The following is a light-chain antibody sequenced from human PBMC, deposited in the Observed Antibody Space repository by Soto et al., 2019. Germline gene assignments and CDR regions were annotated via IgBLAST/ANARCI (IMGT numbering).Light chain of an antibody. CDR3: HHYNTYST. CDR2: AES. CDR1: QSISIW. Sequence: DIQMTQSPSALSASIGDRVTITCRASQSISIWLAWYQQKPGKAPKLLIYAESSLESGVPSRFSGSGSGTEFTLTISSLQPDDFATYYCHHYNTYSTFGQGTRVDVK. J-gene: IGKJ1*01. V-gene: IGKV1-5*03.